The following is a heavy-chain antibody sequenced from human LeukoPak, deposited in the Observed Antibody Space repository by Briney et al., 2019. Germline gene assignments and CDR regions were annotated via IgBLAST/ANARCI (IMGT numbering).Heavy chain of an antibody. Sequence: GRSLRLSCAASGFTFSSYGMHWVRQAPGKGLEWVAFIRYDGSNKYYADSVKGRFTISRDNSKNTLYLQMNSLRAEDTAVYYCAKEGTASESSGYWDYWGQGTRVTVSS. D-gene: IGHD3-22*01. CDR3: AKEGTASESSGYWDY. CDR2: IRYDGSNK. J-gene: IGHJ4*02. CDR1: GFTFSSYG. V-gene: IGHV3-30*02.